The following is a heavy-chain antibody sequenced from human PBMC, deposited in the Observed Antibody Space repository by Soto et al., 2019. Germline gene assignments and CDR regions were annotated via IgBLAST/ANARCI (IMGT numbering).Heavy chain of an antibody. CDR2: IVVGSGNT. D-gene: IGHD5-12*01. Sequence: ASVKVSCKASGFTFTSSAVQWVRQARGQRLEWIGWIVVGSGNTNYAQKFQERVTITRDMSTSTAYMELSSLRSEDTAVYYCAADHLVAATLDYWGQGTLVTVSS. V-gene: IGHV1-58*01. J-gene: IGHJ4*02. CDR1: GFTFTSSA. CDR3: AADHLVAATLDY.